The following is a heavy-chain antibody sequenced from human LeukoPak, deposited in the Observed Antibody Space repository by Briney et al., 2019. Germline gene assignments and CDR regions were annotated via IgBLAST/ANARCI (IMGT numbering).Heavy chain of an antibody. J-gene: IGHJ5*02. V-gene: IGHV4-59*01. D-gene: IGHD3-10*01. CDR3: ARVDYGSGGWFDP. Sequence: MSSETLSLTCTVSGGSISSYYWSWIRQPPGKGLEWIGYIYYSGSTNYNPSLKSRVTISVDTSKNQFSLKLSSVTAADTAVYYCARVDYGSGGWFDPWGQGTLVTVSS. CDR2: IYYSGST. CDR1: GGSISSYY.